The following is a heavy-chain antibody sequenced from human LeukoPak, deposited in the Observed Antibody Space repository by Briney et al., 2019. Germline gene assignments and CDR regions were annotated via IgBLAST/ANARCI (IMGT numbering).Heavy chain of an antibody. CDR2: IYYSGST. CDR3: ARVPSDHLKWELIDY. D-gene: IGHD1-26*01. J-gene: IGHJ4*02. V-gene: IGHV4-39*01. Sequence: SETLSLTCTVSRGSISSSSYYWGWIRQPPGKGLEWIGSIYYSGSTYYNPSLKSRVTISVDTSKNQFSLKLSSVTAADTAVYYCARVPSDHLKWELIDYWGQGTLVTVSS. CDR1: RGSISSSSYY.